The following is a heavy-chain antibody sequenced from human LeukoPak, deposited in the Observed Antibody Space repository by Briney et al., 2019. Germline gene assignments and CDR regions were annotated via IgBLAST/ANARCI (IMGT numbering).Heavy chain of an antibody. CDR1: GFTFDDYA. CDR3: AKGSGTWFDP. V-gene: IGHV3-9*01. J-gene: IGHJ5*02. CDR2: ISWNSGSI. D-gene: IGHD1-1*01. Sequence: TGRSLRLSCAASGFTFDDYAMHWVRQAPGKGLEWVSGISWNSGSIGYADSVKGRFTISRDNAKNSLYLQMNSLRAEDTALYYCAKGSGTWFDPWGQGTLVTVSS.